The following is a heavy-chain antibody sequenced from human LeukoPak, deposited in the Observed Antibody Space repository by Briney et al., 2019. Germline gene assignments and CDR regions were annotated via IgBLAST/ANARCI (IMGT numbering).Heavy chain of an antibody. V-gene: IGHV4-39*01. CDR3: VVYYYYYMDV. J-gene: IGHJ6*03. CDR2: IYYSGST. CDR1: GGSISSSSYY. Sequence: PSETLSLTCTVSGGSISSSSYYWGWIRQPPGKGLEWIGSIYYSGSTYYNPSLKSRVTISVDTSKNQFSLKLSSVTAADTAVNYCVVYYYYYMDVWGKGTTVTVSS.